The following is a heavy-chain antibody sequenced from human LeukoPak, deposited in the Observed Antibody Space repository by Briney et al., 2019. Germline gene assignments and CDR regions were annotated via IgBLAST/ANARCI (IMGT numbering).Heavy chain of an antibody. CDR1: GYTFTSYG. J-gene: IGHJ4*02. CDR3: ARYRPPVLLLDY. CDR2: ISAYNGNK. V-gene: IGHV1-18*01. D-gene: IGHD3-10*01. Sequence: ASVKVSSKASGYTFTSYGISWLRQAPGQGLEWMVWISAYNGNKNYAQKLQGRVTMTTDTSPSTAYMELRSLRSDDTAVYYCARYRPPVLLLDYWGQGTLVTVSS.